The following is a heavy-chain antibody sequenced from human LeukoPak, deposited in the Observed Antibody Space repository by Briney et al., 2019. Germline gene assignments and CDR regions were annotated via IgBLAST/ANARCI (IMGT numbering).Heavy chain of an antibody. CDR3: AHFPSMIRGVIAHIYFDA. CDR1: GFSRGTVGEG. CDR2: NYLDDYK. D-gene: IGHD3-10*01. J-gene: IGHJ4*02. Sequence: SGPTLLHTSPAHRLTFAFYGFSRGTVGEGGGKIREPPGKALERLRTNYLDDYKRYIPSLKSRLTITNATSKHQVVLTLTNMDPVDTATYYCAHFPSMIRGVIAHIYFDAWGQGTLGAVS. V-gene: IGHV2-5*02.